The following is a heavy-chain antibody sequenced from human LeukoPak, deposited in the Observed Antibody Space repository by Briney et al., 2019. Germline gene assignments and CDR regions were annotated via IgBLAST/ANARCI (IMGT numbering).Heavy chain of an antibody. V-gene: IGHV4-34*01. Sequence: PSETLSLTCAVYGGSFSGYYWSWIRQPPGKGLEWIGEINHSGSTNYNPSLKSRVTISVDTSKNQFSLKLSSVTAADTAVYYCAKVTYHAGAAAVVLKLVERTSYFGNWGQGILVTVSS. J-gene: IGHJ4*02. CDR3: AKVTYHAGAAAVVLKLVERTSYFGN. CDR2: INHSGST. CDR1: GGSFSGYY. D-gene: IGHD2-2*01.